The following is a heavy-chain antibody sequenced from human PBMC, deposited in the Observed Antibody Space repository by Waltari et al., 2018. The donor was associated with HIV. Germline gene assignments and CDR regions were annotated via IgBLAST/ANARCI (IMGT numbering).Heavy chain of an antibody. D-gene: IGHD4-17*01. CDR2: ISWNSATI. CDR1: GFKFDDYA. V-gene: IGHV3-9*01. CDR3: AKVAMTAVTSYAIDV. J-gene: IGHJ3*01. Sequence: EVQLVESGGGLVQPGGSLRLSCAASGFKFDDYAMYWVRQTPGKGLEWVSGISWNSATIGYADSVKGRFTISRDNAKNSLSLQMNSLRAEDTALYYCAKVAMTAVTSYAIDVWGRGTMVTVSS.